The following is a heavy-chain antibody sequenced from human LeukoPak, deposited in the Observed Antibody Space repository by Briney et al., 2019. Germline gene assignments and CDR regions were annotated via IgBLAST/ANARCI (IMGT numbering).Heavy chain of an antibody. Sequence: PGGSLRLSCAASGFTFGSYWMSWVRQAPGKGLEWVANIKQDGSEKYYVDSVKGRFTISRDNAKNSLYLQMNSLRAEDTAVYYCARAYYVGLDYWGQGTLVTVSS. D-gene: IGHD1-26*01. CDR1: GFTFGSYW. CDR2: IKQDGSEK. V-gene: IGHV3-7*01. CDR3: ARAYYVGLDY. J-gene: IGHJ4*02.